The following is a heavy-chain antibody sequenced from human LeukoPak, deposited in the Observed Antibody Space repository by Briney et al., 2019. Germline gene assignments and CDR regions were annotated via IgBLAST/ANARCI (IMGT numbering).Heavy chain of an antibody. CDR3: AKGGGNPYGPIDY. D-gene: IGHD4-23*01. Sequence: PGGSLRLSCAASGFIFGSYTMNWVRQAPGRGLEWVSGITGSGGSTYYADSVKGRFSISRDNSKSTPYVQMDSLRAEDTAVYYCAKGGGNPYGPIDYWGQGTLVTVSS. V-gene: IGHV3-23*01. CDR1: GFIFGSYT. CDR2: ITGSGGST. J-gene: IGHJ4*02.